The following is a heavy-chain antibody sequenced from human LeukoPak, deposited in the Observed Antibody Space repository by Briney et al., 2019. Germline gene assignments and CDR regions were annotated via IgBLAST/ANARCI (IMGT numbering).Heavy chain of an antibody. Sequence: GGSLRLSCAASGFTFSSYAMHWVRQAPGKGLEWVAVISYDGSNKYYADSVKGRFTISRDNSKNTLYLQMNSLRAEDTAVYYCARAEGYCSSTGCYAFDYWGQGTLVTVSS. D-gene: IGHD2-2*01. J-gene: IGHJ4*02. CDR1: GFTFSSYA. V-gene: IGHV3-30*04. CDR3: ARAEGYCSSTGCYAFDY. CDR2: ISYDGSNK.